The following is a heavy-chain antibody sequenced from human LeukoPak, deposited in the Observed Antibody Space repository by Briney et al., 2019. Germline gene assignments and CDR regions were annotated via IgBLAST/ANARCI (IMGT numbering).Heavy chain of an antibody. Sequence: SVKVSCKASGYTFPSYFMHWVRQAPGQGLEWMGGIIPIFGTANYAQKFQGRVTITADESTSTAYMELSSLRSEDTAVYYCARRYCSSTSCSFPHDYWGQGTLVTVSS. J-gene: IGHJ4*02. D-gene: IGHD2-2*01. CDR1: GYTFPSYF. CDR3: ARRYCSSTSCSFPHDY. V-gene: IGHV1-69*13. CDR2: IIPIFGTA.